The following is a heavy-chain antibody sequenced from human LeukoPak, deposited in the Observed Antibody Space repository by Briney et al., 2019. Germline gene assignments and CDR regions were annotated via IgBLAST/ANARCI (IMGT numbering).Heavy chain of an antibody. CDR1: GFTFSSYS. J-gene: IGHJ5*02. CDR2: TRNKANSYTT. D-gene: IGHD1-26*01. Sequence: GGSLRLSCAASGFTFSSYSMNWVRQAPGKGLEWVGRTRNKANSYTTEYAASVKGRFTISRDDPKNLLYLQMNSLKSEDTAVYYCGRSGRYRPSDLWGQGTLVTVSS. CDR3: GRSGRYRPSDL. V-gene: IGHV3-72*01.